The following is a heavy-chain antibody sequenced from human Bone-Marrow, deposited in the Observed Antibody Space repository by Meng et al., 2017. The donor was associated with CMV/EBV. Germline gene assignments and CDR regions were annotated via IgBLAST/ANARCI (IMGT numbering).Heavy chain of an antibody. CDR3: ARDKEGILGH. CDR1: GGSLCRYY. J-gene: IGHJ4*02. V-gene: IGHV4-34*01. Sequence: LSRACAFCGGSLCRYYWSWIRQPPGKGLEWIEEINHSGSTNYTPSLKSRVTISLDTSKNQFSLKLGSVTAADTAVYYCARDKEGILGHWGQGTLVTVSS. D-gene: IGHD3/OR15-3a*01. CDR2: INHSGST.